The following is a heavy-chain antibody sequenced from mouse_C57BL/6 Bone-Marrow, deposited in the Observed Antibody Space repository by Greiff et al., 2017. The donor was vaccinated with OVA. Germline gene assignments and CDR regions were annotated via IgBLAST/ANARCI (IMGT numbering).Heavy chain of an antibody. J-gene: IGHJ3*01. V-gene: IGHV1-26*01. CDR2: INPNNGGT. Sequence: EVQLKQSGPELVKPGASVKISCKASGYTFTDYYMNWVKQSHGKSLEWIGDINPNNGGTSYNQKFKGKATLTVDKSSSTAYMELRSLTSEDSAVYYCAREENYDYDVGAWFAYWGQGTLVTVSA. CDR3: AREENYDYDVGAWFAY. CDR1: GYTFTDYY. D-gene: IGHD2-4*01.